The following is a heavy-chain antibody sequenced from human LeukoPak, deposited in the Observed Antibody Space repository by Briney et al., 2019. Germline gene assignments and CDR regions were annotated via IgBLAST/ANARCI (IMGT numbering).Heavy chain of an antibody. V-gene: IGHV1-18*01. Sequence: GASVKVSCKASGYTFTSYGISWVRQAPGQGLECMGWTSAYNGNTNYAQKFQDRLTMTTDKSTSTAYMELRSLRSDDTAVYYCARDTAMAYYEESYFDPWGQGTLVTVSS. J-gene: IGHJ5*02. CDR1: GYTFTSYG. CDR2: TSAYNGNT. CDR3: ARDTAMAYYEESYFDP. D-gene: IGHD5-18*01.